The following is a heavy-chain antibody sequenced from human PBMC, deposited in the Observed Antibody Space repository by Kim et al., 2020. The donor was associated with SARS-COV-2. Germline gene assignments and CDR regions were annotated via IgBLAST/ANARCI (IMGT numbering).Heavy chain of an antibody. CDR1: GYTFTSYC. Sequence: ASVKVSCKASGYTFTSYCLHWVLQAPGQSLEWMGWIDVANTNTHYSENFQGRVTISRDTSATTVYIELSSLRSEDTAVYYCARDGRSVDYYFDYWGQGTLVTVSS. CDR3: ARDGRSVDYYFDY. J-gene: IGHJ4*02. CDR2: IDVANTNT. V-gene: IGHV1-3*01.